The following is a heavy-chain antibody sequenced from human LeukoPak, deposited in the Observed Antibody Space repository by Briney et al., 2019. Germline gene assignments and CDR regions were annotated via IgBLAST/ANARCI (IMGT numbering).Heavy chain of an antibody. CDR1: GYTFTSYY. V-gene: IGHV1-46*01. D-gene: IGHD2-15*01. CDR2: INPSGGST. CDR3: ATILPHCSGGSCPWPFDY. J-gene: IGHJ4*02. Sequence: ASVKVSCKASGYTFTSYYMHWVRQAPGQGLEWMGIINPSGGSTSYAQKFQGRVTMTRDTSTSTAYMELSSLRSEDTAVYYCATILPHCSGGSCPWPFDYWGQGTLVTVSS.